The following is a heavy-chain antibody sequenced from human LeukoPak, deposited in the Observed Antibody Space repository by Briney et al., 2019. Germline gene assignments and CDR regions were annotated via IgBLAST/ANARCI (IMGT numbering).Heavy chain of an antibody. CDR1: GFTFSSYG. V-gene: IGHV3-48*01. CDR2: ISSSSSTI. J-gene: IGHJ4*02. D-gene: IGHD3-22*01. CDR3: ARGSTYYDSSGQVPFDY. Sequence: GGSLRLSCAASGFTFSSYGMHWVRQAPGKGLEWVSYISSSSSTIYYADSVKGRFTISRDNAKNSLYLQMNSLRAEDTAVYYCARGSTYYDSSGQVPFDYWGQGTLVTVSS.